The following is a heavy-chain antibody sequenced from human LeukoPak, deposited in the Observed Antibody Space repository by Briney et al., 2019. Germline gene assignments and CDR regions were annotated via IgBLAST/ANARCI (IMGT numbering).Heavy chain of an antibody. CDR2: ISGSGGST. D-gene: IGHD2-2*02. J-gene: IGHJ4*02. Sequence: GGSLRLSCAASGFTFSSYAMSWVRQAPGKGLEWVSAISGSGGSTYYADSVKGRFTISRDNSKNTLYLQMNSLRAEDTAVYYCARDALIVVVPAAIDFWGQGTLVTVSS. CDR3: ARDALIVVVPAAIDF. V-gene: IGHV3-23*01. CDR1: GFTFSSYA.